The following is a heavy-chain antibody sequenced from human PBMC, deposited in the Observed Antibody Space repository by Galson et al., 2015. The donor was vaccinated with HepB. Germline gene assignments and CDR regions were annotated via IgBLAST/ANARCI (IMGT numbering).Heavy chain of an antibody. J-gene: IGHJ4*02. CDR3: ARDGGSSSWYGGLFDY. CDR2: IIPILGIA. D-gene: IGHD6-13*01. CDR1: GGTFSSYT. V-gene: IGHV1-69*04. Sequence: SVKVSCKASGGTFSSYTISWVRQAPGQELEWMGRIIPILGIANYAQKFQGRVTITADKSTSTAYMELSSLRAEDTAVYYCARDGGSSSWYGGLFDYWGQGTLVTVSS.